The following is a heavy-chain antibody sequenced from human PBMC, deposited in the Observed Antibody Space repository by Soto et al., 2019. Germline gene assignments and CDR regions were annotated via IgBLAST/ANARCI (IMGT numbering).Heavy chain of an antibody. J-gene: IGHJ6*02. CDR2: IYSGGST. V-gene: IGHV3-53*01. CDR3: AKSPVAGPLYYYYGMDV. D-gene: IGHD6-19*01. Sequence: EVQLVESGGGLIQPGGSLRLSCAASGFTVSSNYMSWVRQAPGKGLEWVSVIYSGGSTYYADSVKGRFTISRDNSKNTLFLHMSSLRAEDTAVYYCAKSPVAGPLYYYYGMDVWGQGTTVTVSS. CDR1: GFTVSSNY.